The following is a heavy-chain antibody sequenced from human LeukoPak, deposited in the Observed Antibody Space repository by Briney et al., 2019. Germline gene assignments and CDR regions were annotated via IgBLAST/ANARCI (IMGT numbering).Heavy chain of an antibody. J-gene: IGHJ4*02. V-gene: IGHV1-2*02. Sequence: ASVKVSCKASGYTFTGYYMHWVRQAPGQGLEWMGWINPNSGGTNYAQKFQGRVTMTRNTSISTAYMELSSLRSEDTAVYYCARGEYYDSSGYVGFDYWGQGTLVTVSS. CDR1: GYTFTGYY. CDR2: INPNSGGT. D-gene: IGHD3-22*01. CDR3: ARGEYYDSSGYVGFDY.